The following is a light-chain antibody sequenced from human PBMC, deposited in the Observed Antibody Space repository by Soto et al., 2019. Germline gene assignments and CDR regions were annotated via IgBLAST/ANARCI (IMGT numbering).Light chain of an antibody. CDR1: QGIGTW. J-gene: IGKJ2*01. CDR2: AAS. V-gene: IGKV1-12*01. CDR3: IHANSFPRT. Sequence: DIQMTQSPSSVSASVGDRVTITCRASQGIGTWLAWYQQKPGKAPNLLIYAASTLESGVPPRFSGSGSGTDFSLTISTLQPEDFATYYCIHANSFPRTFGQGTKVEMK.